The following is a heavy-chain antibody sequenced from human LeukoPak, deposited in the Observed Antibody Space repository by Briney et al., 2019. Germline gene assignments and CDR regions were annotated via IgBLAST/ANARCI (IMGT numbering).Heavy chain of an antibody. CDR1: GFTFSSYA. CDR3: AGDRSGWSWFDP. CDR2: ISYDGSNK. J-gene: IGHJ5*02. Sequence: PGGSLRLSCAASGFTFSSYAMHWVRQAPGKGLEWVAVISYDGSNKYYADSVKGRFTISRDNSKNTLYRQMNSLRAEDTAVYYCAGDRSGWSWFDPWGQGTLVTVSS. V-gene: IGHV3-30*04. D-gene: IGHD6-19*01.